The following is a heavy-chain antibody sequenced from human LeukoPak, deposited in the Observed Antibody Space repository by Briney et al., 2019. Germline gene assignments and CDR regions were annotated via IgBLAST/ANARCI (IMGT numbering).Heavy chain of an antibody. J-gene: IGHJ5*02. V-gene: IGHV3-9*01. CDR1: GFTFDDYA. CDR2: ISWNSGSI. CDR3: AKDVRSSTLGDYNWFDP. Sequence: GRSLRFSCAASGFTFDDYAMHWVRQAPGKGLEWVSGISWNSGSIGYADSVKGRFTISRDNAKNSLYLQMNSLRAEDTALYYCAKDVRSSTLGDYNWFDPWGQGTLVTVSS. D-gene: IGHD2-2*01.